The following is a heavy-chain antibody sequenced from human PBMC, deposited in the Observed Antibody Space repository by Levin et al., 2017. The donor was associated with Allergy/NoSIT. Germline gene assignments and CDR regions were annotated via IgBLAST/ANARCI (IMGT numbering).Heavy chain of an antibody. CDR2: IIPIFGTA. V-gene: IGHV1-69*01. CDR1: GGTFSSYA. Sequence: PGGSLRLSCKASGGTFSSYAISWVRQAPGQGLEWMGGIIPIFGTANYAQKFQGRVTITADESTSTAYMELSSLRSEDTAVYYCARVWTVGATTRALGWFDPWGQGTLVTVSS. CDR3: ARVWTVGATTRALGWFDP. D-gene: IGHD1-26*01. J-gene: IGHJ5*02.